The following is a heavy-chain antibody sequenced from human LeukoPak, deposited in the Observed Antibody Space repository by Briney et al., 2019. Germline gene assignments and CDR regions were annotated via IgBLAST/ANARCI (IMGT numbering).Heavy chain of an antibody. Sequence: PGGSLRLSCAASGFTFSSYAMHWVRQAPGKGLEWVAVISYDGSNKYYADSVKGRFTISRDNSKNTLYLQMNSLRAEDTAVYYCARGIGTAAGKLYYYYMDVWGKGTTVTVSS. CDR2: ISYDGSNK. J-gene: IGHJ6*03. V-gene: IGHV3-30-3*01. CDR1: GFTFSSYA. CDR3: ARGIGTAAGKLYYYYMDV. D-gene: IGHD6-13*01.